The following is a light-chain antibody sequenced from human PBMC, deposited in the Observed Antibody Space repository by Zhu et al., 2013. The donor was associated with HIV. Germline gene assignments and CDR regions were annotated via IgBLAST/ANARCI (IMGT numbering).Light chain of an antibody. CDR2: GAS. CDR3: QRFGSSVTWT. V-gene: IGKV3-20*01. J-gene: IGKJ1*01. Sequence: EIVLTQSPGTLSLSPGETATLSCRASHRVSSAYLAWYQQIPGQAPRLLIYGASSRATGIPDRFSGSGSGTDFTLTITGLEPEDFGMYFCQRFGSSVTWTFGQGTKLEIK. CDR1: HRVSSAY.